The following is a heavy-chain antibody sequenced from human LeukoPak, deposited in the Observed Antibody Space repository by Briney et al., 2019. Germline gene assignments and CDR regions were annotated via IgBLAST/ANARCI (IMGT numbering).Heavy chain of an antibody. CDR3: ARVLDGYSYGYQTIGY. Sequence: GASVKVSCKASGYTFTSYAMHWVRQAPGQRLEWMGWINAGNGNTKYSQKFQGRVTITRDTSASTAYMELSSLRSEDTAVYYCARVLDGYSYGYQTIGYWGQGTLVTVSS. CDR1: GYTFTSYA. CDR2: INAGNGNT. V-gene: IGHV1-3*01. D-gene: IGHD5-18*01. J-gene: IGHJ4*02.